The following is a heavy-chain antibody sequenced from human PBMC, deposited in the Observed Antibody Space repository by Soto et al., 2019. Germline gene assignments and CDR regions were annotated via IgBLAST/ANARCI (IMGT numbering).Heavy chain of an antibody. Sequence: PSETLSLTCSVPSDSISTTTYYVGWIRQPPGKGLEWIGSISNNGRSFYNPSLQSRVTMSVDASKNQFLLKLKSVTAADTAVYYCARSTRAVAGRPDWFDPWGQGTLVT. CDR3: ARSTRAVAGRPDWFDP. D-gene: IGHD6-19*01. CDR2: ISNNGRS. J-gene: IGHJ5*01. CDR1: SDSISTTTYY. V-gene: IGHV4-39*01.